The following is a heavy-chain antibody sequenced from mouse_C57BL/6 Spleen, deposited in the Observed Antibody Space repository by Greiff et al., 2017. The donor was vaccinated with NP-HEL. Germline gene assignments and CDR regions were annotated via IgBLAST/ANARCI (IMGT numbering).Heavy chain of an antibody. Sequence: QVQLQQPGAELVKPGASVKLSCKASGYTFTSYWMHWVKQRPGPGLEWIGMIHPNSGITNSNEKFKRKATLTVDKSSSTDYMQLSSLTSEDSAVYYCARDTTVVGSSSYWYFDVWGTGTTVTVAS. CDR2: IHPNSGIT. J-gene: IGHJ1*03. D-gene: IGHD1-1*01. CDR1: GYTFTSYW. CDR3: ARDTTVVGSSSYWYFDV. V-gene: IGHV1-64*01.